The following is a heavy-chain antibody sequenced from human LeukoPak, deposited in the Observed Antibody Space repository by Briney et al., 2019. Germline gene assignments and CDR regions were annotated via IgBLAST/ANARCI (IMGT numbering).Heavy chain of an antibody. V-gene: IGHV4-39*07. CDR3: ARDPPHDYGDYGLDY. D-gene: IGHD4-17*01. CDR2: IYYSGST. CDR1: GGSISSSSYY. Sequence: SETLSLTCTVSGGSISSSSYYWGWIRQPPGKGLEWIGSIYYSGSTYYNPSLKSRVTISVDTSKNQFSLKLSSVTAADTAVYYCARDPPHDYGDYGLDYWGQGTLVTVSS. J-gene: IGHJ4*02.